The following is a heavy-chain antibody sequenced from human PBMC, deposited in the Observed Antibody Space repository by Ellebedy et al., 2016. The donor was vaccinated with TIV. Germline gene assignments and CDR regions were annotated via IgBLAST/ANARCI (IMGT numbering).Heavy chain of an antibody. Sequence: GGSLRLXXAASGFTFSSYAMSWVRQAPGKGLEWVSAISGSGGSTYYADSVKGRFTISRDNSKNTLYLQMNSLRAEDTAVYYCARPLRFSFDYWGQGTLVTVSS. D-gene: IGHD4-17*01. V-gene: IGHV3-23*01. CDR1: GFTFSSYA. J-gene: IGHJ4*02. CDR2: ISGSGGST. CDR3: ARPLRFSFDY.